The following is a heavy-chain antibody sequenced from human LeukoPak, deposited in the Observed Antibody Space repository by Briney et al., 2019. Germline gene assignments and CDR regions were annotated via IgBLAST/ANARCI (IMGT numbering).Heavy chain of an antibody. CDR2: VSHDGSTK. CDR3: ARAIMGTENLDY. CDR1: GLSFSTYA. J-gene: IGHJ4*02. V-gene: IGHV3-30*10. D-gene: IGHD5-18*01. Sequence: PGGSLRLSCAASGLSFSTYAMHWVRQAPGMGPEWVAVVSHDGSTKYYTDSVRGRFTISRDNSKNTFFLQLNGLRTGDTAVYYCARAIMGTENLDYWGQGTLVTVSS.